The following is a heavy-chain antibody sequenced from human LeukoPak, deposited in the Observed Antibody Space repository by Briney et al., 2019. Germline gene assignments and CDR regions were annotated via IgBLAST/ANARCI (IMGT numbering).Heavy chain of an antibody. CDR1: GGSISSGGYS. CDR3: ARQSYDFWSGYYWGSHYFDY. D-gene: IGHD3-3*01. J-gene: IGHJ4*02. Sequence: PSQTLSLTCAVSGGSISSGGYSWSWIRQPPGKGLEWIGYIYHSGSTNYNPSLKSRVTISVDTSKNQFSLKLSSVTAADTAVYYCARQSYDFWSGYYWGSHYFDYWGQGTLVTVSS. V-gene: IGHV4-30-2*01. CDR2: IYHSGST.